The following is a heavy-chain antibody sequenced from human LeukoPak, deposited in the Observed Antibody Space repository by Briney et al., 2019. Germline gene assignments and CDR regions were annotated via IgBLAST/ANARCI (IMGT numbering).Heavy chain of an antibody. J-gene: IGHJ5*01. Sequence: SETLSLTCIVSGDSISGKYWSWIRRPPGKGLDWLGGIYSSGTTDYSPSLMSRVTMSLDTSKNHISLRLRSVTAADTAVYYCARLDILVPRAVEWFDPWGQGTVVTVSS. CDR1: GDSISGKY. D-gene: IGHD2-2*01. CDR2: IYSSGTT. CDR3: ARLDILVPRAVEWFDP. V-gene: IGHV4-4*07.